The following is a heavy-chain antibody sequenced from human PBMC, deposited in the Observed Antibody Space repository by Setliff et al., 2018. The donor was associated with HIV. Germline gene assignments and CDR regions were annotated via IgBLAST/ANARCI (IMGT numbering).Heavy chain of an antibody. J-gene: IGHJ5*02. D-gene: IGHD3-22*01. CDR2: INPNSGDT. CDR1: GYTFTGSY. Sequence: GASVKVSCKASGYTFTGSYVHWVRQAPGQGLEWMAWINPNSGDTNYAPMFQGRVTMTRDTSISTAYLELSSLRSDDTAVYYCARGTTYDSSGYIGNWFDPWGQGTLVTVSS. CDR3: ARGTTYDSSGYIGNWFDP. V-gene: IGHV1-2*02.